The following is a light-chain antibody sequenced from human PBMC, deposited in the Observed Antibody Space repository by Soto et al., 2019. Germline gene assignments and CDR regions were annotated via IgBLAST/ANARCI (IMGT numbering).Light chain of an antibody. Sequence: EIVLTQSPATLSLSPGERATLSCRASQSVSSYLAWYQQKPGQAPRLLIYDASNRATAIPARFSGSGSGTDVTLTISSLEPEDFAVYYCQQRSNWLTFGGGTKVEIK. V-gene: IGKV3-11*01. J-gene: IGKJ4*01. CDR2: DAS. CDR1: QSVSSY. CDR3: QQRSNWLT.